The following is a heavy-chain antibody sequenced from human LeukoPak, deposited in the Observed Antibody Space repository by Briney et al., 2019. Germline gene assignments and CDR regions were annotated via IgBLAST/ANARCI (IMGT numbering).Heavy chain of an antibody. CDR3: ARITMVRGVIFDWYFDL. V-gene: IGHV1-8*01. D-gene: IGHD3-10*01. CDR1: GYTFTSYD. Sequence: ASVKVSCKASGYTFTSYDINWVRQATGQGLEWMGWMNPNSGNTGYAQKLQGRVTMTTDTSTSIAHMELRSLRSDDTAVYYCARITMVRGVIFDWYFDLWGRGTLVTVSS. CDR2: MNPNSGNT. J-gene: IGHJ2*01.